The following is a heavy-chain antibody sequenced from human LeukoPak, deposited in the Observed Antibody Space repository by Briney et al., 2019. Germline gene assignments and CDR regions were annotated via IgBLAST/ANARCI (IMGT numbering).Heavy chain of an antibody. CDR3: AKGSIPPDY. CDR1: GFSFSIYA. D-gene: IGHD2-21*01. V-gene: IGHV3-23*01. CDR2: ISGSGGIT. J-gene: IGHJ4*02. Sequence: PGGSLRLSCAASGFSFSIYAMTWVRQAPGKGLEWVSTISGSGGITYYADSVKGRFTISRDNSKNTLYLQMNSLRAEDTAVYYCAKGSIPPDYWGQGTLVTVSS.